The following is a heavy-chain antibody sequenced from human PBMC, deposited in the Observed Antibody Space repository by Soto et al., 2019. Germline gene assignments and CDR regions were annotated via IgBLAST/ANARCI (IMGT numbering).Heavy chain of an antibody. J-gene: IGHJ4*02. CDR3: ARRNWCSFDY. V-gene: IGHV4-39*01. Sequence: QLQLQESGPGLVKPSETLSLTCTVSGGSISSRSYYWGWIRQLPGKGLEWIGSISSSGSTYSKPPLKSRVAMSVDTSKNQFSIKLTAVTAADTAVYYGARRNWCSFDYWGQGTLVTVSS. CDR2: ISSSGST. D-gene: IGHD2-8*02. CDR1: GGSISSRSYY.